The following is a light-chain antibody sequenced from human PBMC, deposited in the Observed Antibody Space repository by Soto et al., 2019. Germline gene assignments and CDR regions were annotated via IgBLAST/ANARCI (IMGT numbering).Light chain of an antibody. CDR1: QSFRGL. Sequence: EVVLTQSPVTLSLSPGARATLSCRASQSFRGLLAWYQQKPGQAPRLLIYDAYNRATGIPPRFSGSGSGTDFTHTISSLEPEDSAVYYCQQRHMWPITFGQGTRLEIK. V-gene: IGKV3-11*01. J-gene: IGKJ5*01. CDR3: QQRHMWPIT. CDR2: DAY.